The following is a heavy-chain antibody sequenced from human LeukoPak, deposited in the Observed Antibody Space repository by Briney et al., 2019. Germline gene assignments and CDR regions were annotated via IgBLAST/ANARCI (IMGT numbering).Heavy chain of an antibody. Sequence: HRASVKVSCKASGYTFTSYDFNWVRQATGQRPEWMGWMSPNSGDTGYAQKFQDRVTMTRNTSIGTAYMELSSLRSDDTAVYYCARGPPNWGYDYWGPGTLVTVSS. CDR2: MSPNSGDT. CDR3: ARGPPNWGYDY. D-gene: IGHD7-27*01. CDR1: GYTFTSYD. V-gene: IGHV1-8*01. J-gene: IGHJ4*02.